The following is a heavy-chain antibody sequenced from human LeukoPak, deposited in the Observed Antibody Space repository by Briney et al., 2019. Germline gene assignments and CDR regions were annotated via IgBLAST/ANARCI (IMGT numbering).Heavy chain of an antibody. V-gene: IGHV3-23*01. J-gene: IGHJ4*02. CDR2: ISDDGRNT. CDR1: GFTFNDHG. CDR3: AKRVPYSSWSVYLDS. D-gene: IGHD6-6*01. Sequence: AGGSLRLSCAAAGFTFNDHGMTWVRQPPGKGLEWVSAISDDGRNTYYADSVRGHFTVSRENSKRTLYLQMNSLRVDNTAIYYCAKRVPYSSWSVYLDSWGQGTLVTVSS.